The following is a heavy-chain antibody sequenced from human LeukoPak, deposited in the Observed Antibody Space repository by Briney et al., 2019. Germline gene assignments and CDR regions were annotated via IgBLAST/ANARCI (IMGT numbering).Heavy chain of an antibody. CDR2: VYYSGST. J-gene: IGHJ4*02. CDR1: GGSISSGSYY. CDR3: ARQGLWELPTFDS. D-gene: IGHD1-26*01. V-gene: IGHV4-39*01. Sequence: SETLSLTCTVSGGSISSGSYYWGYIRQPPQKGLEWIGSVYYSGSTYYNPSLKSRVTISVDTSKNQFSLKLGSVTAADAAAYYCARQGLWELPTFDSWGQGTLVSVSS.